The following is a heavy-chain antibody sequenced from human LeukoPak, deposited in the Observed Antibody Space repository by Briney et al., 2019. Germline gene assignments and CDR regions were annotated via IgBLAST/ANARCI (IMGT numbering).Heavy chain of an antibody. CDR3: ARHYLSDGILSTFDP. CDR1: GGSISSSPYY. Sequence: KPSETLSLTCTVSGGSISSSPYYWGWIRQPPGKGLEWIGTIYYRGSTYSNPSLNSRVTIPLDTSKNQFSLRLRSVTAADTALYYCARHYLSDGILSTFDPWGQGTLVTVSS. V-gene: IGHV4-39*01. D-gene: IGHD2-2*01. CDR2: IYYRGST. J-gene: IGHJ5*02.